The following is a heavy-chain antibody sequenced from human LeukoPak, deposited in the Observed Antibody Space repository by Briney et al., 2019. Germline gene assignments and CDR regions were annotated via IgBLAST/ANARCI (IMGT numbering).Heavy chain of an antibody. Sequence: VASVKVSCKASGYTFTGYYMHWVRQAPGQGLEWMGWISAYNGNTNYAQKLQGRVTMTTDTSTSTAYMELRSLRSDDTAVYYCARENYYDSSGYGENWFDPWGQGTLVTVSS. D-gene: IGHD3-22*01. CDR2: ISAYNGNT. CDR3: ARENYYDSSGYGENWFDP. V-gene: IGHV1-18*04. J-gene: IGHJ5*02. CDR1: GYTFTGYY.